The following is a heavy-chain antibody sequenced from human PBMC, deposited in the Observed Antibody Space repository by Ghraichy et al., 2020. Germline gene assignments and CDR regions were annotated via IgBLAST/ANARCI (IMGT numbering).Heavy chain of an antibody. Sequence: GSLRLSCAASGFTFNTYSMNWVRQAPGRGLEWVSSISSSSSYIYYADSVKGRFTISRDNAKNSLYLQLNSLRAEDTAVYYCARDWSAAFDIWGQGTMVTVSS. CDR2: ISSSSSYI. CDR3: ARDWSAAFDI. J-gene: IGHJ3*02. D-gene: IGHD3-3*01. V-gene: IGHV3-21*01. CDR1: GFTFNTYS.